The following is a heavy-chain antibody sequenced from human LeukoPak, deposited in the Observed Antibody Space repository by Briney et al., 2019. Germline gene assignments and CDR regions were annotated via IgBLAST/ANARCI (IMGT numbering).Heavy chain of an antibody. CDR3: ARDAPSAGLDY. J-gene: IGHJ4*02. CDR2: IYYSGST. CDR1: GGSISSYY. D-gene: IGHD6-19*01. V-gene: IGHV4-59*01. Sequence: PSETLSLTCTVSGGSISSYYWSWIRQPPGKGLGWIGYIYYSGSTNYNPSLKSRVTISVDTSKNQFSLKLSSVTAADTAVYYCARDAPSAGLDYWGQGTLVTVSS.